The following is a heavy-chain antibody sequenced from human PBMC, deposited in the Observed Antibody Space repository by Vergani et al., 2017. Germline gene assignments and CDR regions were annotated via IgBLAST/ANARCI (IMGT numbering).Heavy chain of an antibody. CDR3: ARQVAVAGRWWGPYYYYGMDV. D-gene: IGHD6-19*01. J-gene: IGHJ6*02. V-gene: IGHV5-10-1*01. CDR2: IDPCDSYT. CDR1: GYSLTSYW. Sequence: EVQLVQSGAEVTKPGESLRISCRGSGYSLTSYWISWVRQMPGKGLEWMGRIDPCDSYTNYSPSFQGHVTIAADKSISTAYLQWSSLKASDTAMYYCARQVAVAGRWWGPYYYYGMDVWGQGTTVTVSS.